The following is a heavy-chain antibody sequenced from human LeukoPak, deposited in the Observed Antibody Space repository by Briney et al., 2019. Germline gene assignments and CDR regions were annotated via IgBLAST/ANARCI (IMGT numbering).Heavy chain of an antibody. CDR1: GGSISSGDYY. J-gene: IGHJ4*02. CDR3: AREAGDGYNRIDY. CDR2: IYYSGST. Sequence: PSETLSLTCTVSGGSISSGDYYWSWIRQPPGKGLEWIGYIYYSGSTYYNPSLKSRVTISVDTSKNQFSLKLSSVTAADTAVYYCAREAGDGYNRIDYWGQGTLVTVSS. D-gene: IGHD5-24*01. V-gene: IGHV4-30-4*01.